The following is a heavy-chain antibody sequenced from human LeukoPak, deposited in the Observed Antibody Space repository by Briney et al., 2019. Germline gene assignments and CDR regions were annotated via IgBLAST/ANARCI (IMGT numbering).Heavy chain of an antibody. J-gene: IGHJ4*02. CDR2: IYHGGAT. CDR3: ARMGNWIWSDSIGGSLEC. CDR1: GASTTSYI. D-gene: IGHD3-22*01. Sequence: SGTLSVTCTVPGASTTSYIWSWIRPPPGKGLEWIGYIYHGGATAYAPSLKCRVPISGDAPMRQFSLKLTSVTAAETALYYCARMGNWIWSDSIGGSLECWGQGNLVNVSS. V-gene: IGHV4-59*01.